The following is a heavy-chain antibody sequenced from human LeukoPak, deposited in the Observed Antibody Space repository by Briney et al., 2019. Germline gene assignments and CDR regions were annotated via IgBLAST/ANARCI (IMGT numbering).Heavy chain of an antibody. J-gene: IGHJ5*02. V-gene: IGHV1-8*03. CDR2: MNPNSGNT. CDR1: GYTFTSYD. Sequence: ASVKVSCKASGYTFTSYDINWVRQATGQGLEWMGWMNPNSGNTGYAQKFQGRVTITADKSTSTAYMELSSLRSEDTAVYYCARASSMFGRYYDSTPLDPWGQGTLVTVSS. D-gene: IGHD3-22*01. CDR3: ARASSMFGRYYDSTPLDP.